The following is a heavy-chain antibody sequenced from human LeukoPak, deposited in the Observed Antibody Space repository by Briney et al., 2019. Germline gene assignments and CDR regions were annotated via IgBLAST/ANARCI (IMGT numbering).Heavy chain of an antibody. J-gene: IGHJ4*02. CDR1: GFTFCSYW. D-gene: IGHD3-10*01. CDR2: IDTGGSGT. V-gene: IGHV3-74*01. Sequence: GGSLRLSCAASGFTFCSYWMHWVRQVPGKGLMWVSRIDTGGSGTRYADSVKGRFTISRDNAKNTVYLQMNSLRAEDTAVYYCARKERITMVRGVSFVDYWGQGTLVTVSS. CDR3: ARKERITMVRGVSFVDY.